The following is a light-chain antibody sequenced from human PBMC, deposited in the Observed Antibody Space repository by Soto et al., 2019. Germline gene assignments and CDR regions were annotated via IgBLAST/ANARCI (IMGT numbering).Light chain of an antibody. J-gene: IGKJ4*01. CDR1: QSLSSTY. CDR3: QQYGSSPLT. CDR2: GAS. Sequence: EIVLTQSPGTLSLSPGERATLSCRASQSLSSTYLAWYQQKPGQAPRVLIYGASSRATGIPHRFSGSGSGTYFTLTITTLEPEDFAIYYCQQYGSSPLTFGGGTRVEIK. V-gene: IGKV3-20*01.